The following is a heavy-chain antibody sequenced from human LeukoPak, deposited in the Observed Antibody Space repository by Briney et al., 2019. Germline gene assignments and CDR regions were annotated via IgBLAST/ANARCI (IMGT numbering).Heavy chain of an antibody. J-gene: IGHJ6*03. D-gene: IGHD3-3*01. V-gene: IGHV3-20*04. Sequence: GGSLRLSCAASGFTFRSYWMSWVRQAPGKGLEWVSGINWNGGSTGYADSVKGRFTISRDNAKNSLYLQMNSLRAEDTALYYCAREPLYYDFWSGYYTYYYYMDVWGKGTMVTVSS. CDR1: GFTFRSYW. CDR2: INWNGGST. CDR3: AREPLYYDFWSGYYTYYYYMDV.